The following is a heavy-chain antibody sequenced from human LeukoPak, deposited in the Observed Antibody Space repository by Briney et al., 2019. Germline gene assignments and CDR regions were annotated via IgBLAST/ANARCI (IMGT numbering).Heavy chain of an antibody. Sequence: SETLVLTRAVSGGSFSGYHWSWIRQPPGKGLEWIGEINHSGSTNYNPYLKSRVTISIDTSKNQFSLKLNSVPAADTAVYYCARGGLRNRVYYFYMDVWGKGTTVTVSS. CDR1: GGSFSGYH. J-gene: IGHJ6*03. D-gene: IGHD1-14*01. V-gene: IGHV4-34*01. CDR3: ARGGLRNRVYYFYMDV. CDR2: INHSGST.